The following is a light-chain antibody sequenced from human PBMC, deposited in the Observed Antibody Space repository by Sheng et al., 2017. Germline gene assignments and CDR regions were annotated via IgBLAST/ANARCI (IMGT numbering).Light chain of an antibody. CDR2: DVS. CDR3: SSYTTSNTFV. CDR1: SSDLGRYNR. J-gene: IGLJ1*01. V-gene: IGLV2-18*02. Sequence: QSALTQPPSVSGSPGQSVTISCTGTSSDLGRYNRVSWYQQTPGTAPKLMIYDVSNRPSVVPDRFSGSKSGNTASLTISGLQAEDEADYYCSSYTTSNTFVFGGGTKVTVL.